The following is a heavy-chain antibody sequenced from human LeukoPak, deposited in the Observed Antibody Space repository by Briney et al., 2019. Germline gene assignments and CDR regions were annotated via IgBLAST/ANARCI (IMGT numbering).Heavy chain of an antibody. V-gene: IGHV1-2*02. Sequence: ASVKVSCKASGYTFIAYSLHWVRQAPGQGLEWMGWIDPYSGGTEYSPKFQGRVTMTRDTCISTAYMEVNRLRSDDTALYYCARFPTAKQRVQDYWGQGTLVTVSS. CDR3: ARFPTAKQRVQDY. CDR1: GYTFIAYS. D-gene: IGHD1-1*01. CDR2: IDPYSGGT. J-gene: IGHJ4*02.